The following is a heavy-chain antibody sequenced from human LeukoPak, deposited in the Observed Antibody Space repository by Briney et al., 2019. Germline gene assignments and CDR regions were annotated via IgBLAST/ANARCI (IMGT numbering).Heavy chain of an antibody. CDR1: GFTFTINT. CDR3: ARRRGY. V-gene: IGHV3-21*04. J-gene: IGHJ4*02. CDR2: ISSSGESI. Sequence: GGSLRLSCAASGFTFTINTINWIRQAPGKGLEWVSSISSSGESIYYADSVKGRFTISRDNAKNSLYLQMNSLRAEDTAVYYCARRRGYWGQGTLVTVSS.